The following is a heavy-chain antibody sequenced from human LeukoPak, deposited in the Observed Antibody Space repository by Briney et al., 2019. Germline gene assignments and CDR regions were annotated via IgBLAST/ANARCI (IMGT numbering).Heavy chain of an antibody. J-gene: IGHJ5*02. CDR2: INHSGST. D-gene: IGHD1-26*01. V-gene: IGHV4-34*01. CDR1: GGSFSGYY. Sequence: PSETLSLTCAVYGGSFSGYYWSWIRQPPGKGLEWIGEINHSGSTNYNPSLKSRVTISVDTSKNQFSLKLSSVTAAGTAVYYCARVVVGATSWFDPWGQGTLVTVSS. CDR3: ARVVVGATSWFDP.